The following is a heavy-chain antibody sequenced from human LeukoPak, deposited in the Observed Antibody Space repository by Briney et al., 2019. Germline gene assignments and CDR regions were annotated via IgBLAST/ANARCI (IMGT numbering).Heavy chain of an antibody. CDR1: GGTFSSYA. Sequence: ASVKVSCKASGGTFSSYAISWVRQAPGQGLEWMGGIIPIFGTANYAQKFQARVTMTTDTSTTTAYMELRSLRSDDTAVYYCAKDRGWQYADYETVAVEHWGQGTLVTVSS. V-gene: IGHV1-69*05. CDR3: AKDRGWQYADYETVAVEH. J-gene: IGHJ4*02. D-gene: IGHD4-17*01. CDR2: IIPIFGTA.